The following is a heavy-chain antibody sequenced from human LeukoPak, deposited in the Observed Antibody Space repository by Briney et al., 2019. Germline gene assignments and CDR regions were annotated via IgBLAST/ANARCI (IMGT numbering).Heavy chain of an antibody. CDR1: GFTVSSNY. Sequence: GGSLRLSCAASGFTVSSNYMSWVRQAPGKGLEWVSAISGSGGSTYYADSVKGRFTISRDNSKNTLYLQMNSLRAEDTAVYYCANHHYYFDYWGQGTLVTVSS. J-gene: IGHJ4*02. CDR2: ISGSGGST. CDR3: ANHHYYFDY. V-gene: IGHV3-23*01.